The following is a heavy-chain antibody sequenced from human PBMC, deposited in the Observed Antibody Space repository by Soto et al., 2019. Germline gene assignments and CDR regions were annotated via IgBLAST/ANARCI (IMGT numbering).Heavy chain of an antibody. CDR3: ASCSYYDFWSGYYRAAFDI. V-gene: IGHV4-34*01. CDR2: INHSGST. D-gene: IGHD3-3*01. CDR1: GGSFSGYY. J-gene: IGHJ3*02. Sequence: SETLSLTCAVYGGSFSGYYWRWIRQPPENGLEWIGEINHSGSTNYNPSLKSRVTISVDTSKNQFSLKLSSVTAAETAVYYCASCSYYDFWSGYYRAAFDIWGQGTMVTVSS.